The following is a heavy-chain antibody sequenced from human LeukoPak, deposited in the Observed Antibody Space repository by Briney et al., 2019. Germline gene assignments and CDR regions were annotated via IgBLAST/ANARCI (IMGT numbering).Heavy chain of an antibody. CDR2: ISNGGDNRDNT. Sequence: GGSLRLSCAASGFTFNRYAMTWVRQAPGKGLQWVSTISNGGDNRDNTYYADSVKGRFTVSRDNSKNTVHLQMNSLRAEDTAVYYCARDGIHVPDTFDYWGLGTLVTVSS. J-gene: IGHJ4*02. D-gene: IGHD1-1*01. V-gene: IGHV3-23*01. CDR3: ARDGIHVPDTFDY. CDR1: GFTFNRYA.